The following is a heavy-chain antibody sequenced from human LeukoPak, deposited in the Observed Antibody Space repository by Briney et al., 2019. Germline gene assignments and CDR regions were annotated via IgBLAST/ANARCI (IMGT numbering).Heavy chain of an antibody. D-gene: IGHD3-10*01. CDR2: IYNSGST. CDR1: GGSISSYY. Sequence: SETLSLTCTVSGGSISSYYWSWIRQPPGKGLEWIGYIYNSGSTNYNPSLKSRVTISVDTSKNQFSLKLSSVTAADTAVYYCARHRLWFGESNFDYWGQGTLVTVSS. V-gene: IGHV4-59*08. J-gene: IGHJ4*02. CDR3: ARHRLWFGESNFDY.